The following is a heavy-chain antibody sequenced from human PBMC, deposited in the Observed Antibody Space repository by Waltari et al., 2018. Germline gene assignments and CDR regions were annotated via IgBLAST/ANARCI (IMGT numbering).Heavy chain of an antibody. V-gene: IGHV3-53*01. CDR2: MYSGGST. Sequence: EVQLVESGGGLIQPGGSLRLSCAASGFTVSSNYMSWVRQAPGKGLEWVSVMYSGGSTYYADAVKGRFTISRDNSKNTLYLQMNSLRAEDTAVYYCARVNYDFWSGYSAYFDYWGQGTLVTVSS. CDR1: GFTVSSNY. D-gene: IGHD3-3*01. J-gene: IGHJ4*02. CDR3: ARVNYDFWSGYSAYFDY.